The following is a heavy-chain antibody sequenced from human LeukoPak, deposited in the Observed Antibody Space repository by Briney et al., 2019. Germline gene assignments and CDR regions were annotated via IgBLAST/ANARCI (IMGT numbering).Heavy chain of an antibody. D-gene: IGHD6-13*01. J-gene: IGHJ4*02. V-gene: IGHV4-39*01. CDR2: IYYSGST. Sequence: PSETLSLTCTVSGGSISSSSYYWGWSRQPRGKGVEWIGSIYYSGSTYYNPDRKSRVTISVDTSKIQFSLKLSSVTAADTAVYYCARQGYGDSSSWFYFDYWGQGTLVTVSS. CDR1: GGSISSSSYY. CDR3: ARQGYGDSSSWFYFDY.